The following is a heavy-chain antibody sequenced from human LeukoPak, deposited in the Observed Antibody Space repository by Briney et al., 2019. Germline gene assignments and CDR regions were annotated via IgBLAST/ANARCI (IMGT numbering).Heavy chain of an antibody. D-gene: IGHD2-21*02. CDR3: AREGAHIVVVTAIRYFDY. CDR1: GCSISSGYY. V-gene: IGHV4-38-2*02. J-gene: IGHJ4*02. Sequence: PSETLSLTCAVSGCSISSGYYGGWIRQPPGKGLEWIGSIYHSGSTYYNPSLKSRVTISVDTSKNQFSLKLSSVTAADTAVYYCAREGAHIVVVTAIRYFDYWGQGTLVTVSS. CDR2: IYHSGST.